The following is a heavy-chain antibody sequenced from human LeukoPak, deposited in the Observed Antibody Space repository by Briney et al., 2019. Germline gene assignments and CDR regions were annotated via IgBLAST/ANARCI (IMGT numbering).Heavy chain of an antibody. D-gene: IGHD2-15*01. Sequence: GGSLRLSCAASGFTFSSYGIHWVRQAPGKGLEWVAFIRYDGSNKYYADSVKGRFTISRDNSKNTLYLQMNSLRAEDTAVYYCAKEGCSGGSCYLAYDYWGQGTLVTVSS. CDR3: AKEGCSGGSCYLAYDY. CDR1: GFTFSSYG. V-gene: IGHV3-30*02. CDR2: IRYDGSNK. J-gene: IGHJ4*02.